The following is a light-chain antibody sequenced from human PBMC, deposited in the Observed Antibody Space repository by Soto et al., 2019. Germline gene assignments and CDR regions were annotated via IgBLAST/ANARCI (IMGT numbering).Light chain of an antibody. CDR1: QGVSTW. Sequence: DIQMTHSQSSLSASVRDRVTITCLASQGVSTWLAWYQQKPGKAPNLLIYTASSLQSGVPSRFSGSGSGTDFTLTINGLQPEDFATYYCQQAASFPITFGQGPRLEIK. J-gene: IGKJ5*01. V-gene: IGKV1-12*01. CDR2: TAS. CDR3: QQAASFPIT.